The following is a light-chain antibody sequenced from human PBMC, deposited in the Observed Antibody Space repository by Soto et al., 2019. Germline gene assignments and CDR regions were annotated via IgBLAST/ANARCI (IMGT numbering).Light chain of an antibody. Sequence: EIVLTQSPGTLSLSPGDTATLSCRASQSVSSNNLAWYHQKPGQTPRLLIYGASSRATGIPDRFSGSGSGTDFTLTISRLEPEDFAVYYCRQYDNSITFGQGTRLEIE. V-gene: IGKV3-20*01. J-gene: IGKJ5*01. CDR3: RQYDNSIT. CDR1: QSVSSNN. CDR2: GAS.